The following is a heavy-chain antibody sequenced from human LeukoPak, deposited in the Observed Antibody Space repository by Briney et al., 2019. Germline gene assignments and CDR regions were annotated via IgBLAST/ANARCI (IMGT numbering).Heavy chain of an antibody. Sequence: GASVKVSCKASGYTFTSYDINWVRQATGQGLEWMGWMNPNSGNTGYVQKFQGRVTITADESTSTAYMELSSLRSEDTAVYYCAETHGVPWGQETLVTVSS. D-gene: IGHD2-8*01. CDR1: GYTFTSYD. CDR3: AETHGVP. CDR2: MNPNSGNT. J-gene: IGHJ4*02. V-gene: IGHV1-8*01.